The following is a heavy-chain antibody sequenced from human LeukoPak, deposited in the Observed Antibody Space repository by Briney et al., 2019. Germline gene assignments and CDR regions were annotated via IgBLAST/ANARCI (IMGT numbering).Heavy chain of an antibody. Sequence: ASVKVSCKASGYTFTSYYMHWVRQAPGQGLEWMGIINPSGGSTSYAQKFQGRVTMTRDMSTSTVYMELSSLRSEDTAVYYCARSAGVNSNLNLYYYYYYMDVWGKGTTVTVSS. V-gene: IGHV1-46*01. CDR2: INPSGGST. CDR3: ARSAGVNSNLNLYYYYYYMDV. D-gene: IGHD4-11*01. J-gene: IGHJ6*03. CDR1: GYTFTSYY.